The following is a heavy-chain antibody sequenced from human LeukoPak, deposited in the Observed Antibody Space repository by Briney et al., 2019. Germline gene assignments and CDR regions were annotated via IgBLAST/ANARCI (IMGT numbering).Heavy chain of an antibody. V-gene: IGHV4-39*07. D-gene: IGHD5-12*01. CDR2: IYYSGST. CDR1: GGSISRNNYY. Sequence: SETLSLTCTVSGGSISRNNYYWDWIRQPPGKGLEYIGSIYYSGSTYYTPSLKSRVTISVDTSKNQFSLKLSSVTAADTAVYYCARKHYSGHFDYWGQGTLVTVSS. J-gene: IGHJ4*02. CDR3: ARKHYSGHFDY.